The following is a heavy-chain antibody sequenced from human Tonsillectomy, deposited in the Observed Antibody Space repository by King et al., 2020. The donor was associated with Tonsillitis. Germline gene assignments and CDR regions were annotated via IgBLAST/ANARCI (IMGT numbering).Heavy chain of an antibody. CDR3: ARAEWSDYYYDGMDV. Sequence: VQLVESGGGLVQPGGSLRLSCAASGFTFSSYSMNWVRQSPGKGLEWVSYISSSVRTMYYAYSLKGRFTISRDNAKNSLYLQMNSLRAEDTAVYYCARAEWSDYYYDGMDVWGQGTTVTVSS. CDR2: ISSSVRTM. J-gene: IGHJ6*02. CDR1: GFTFSSYS. D-gene: IGHD1-26*01. V-gene: IGHV3-48*01.